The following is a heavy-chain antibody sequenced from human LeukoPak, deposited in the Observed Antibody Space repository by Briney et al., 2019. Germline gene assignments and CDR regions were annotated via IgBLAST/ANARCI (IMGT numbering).Heavy chain of an antibody. D-gene: IGHD1-14*01. Sequence: PGGSLRLSCAASGFSFSNAWMHWVRQAPGKGLVWVSHINTDGTATTYADSVKGRFTISRDNAKNTLYLQMNGLRAEDTAVYYCVRDSNLSFDYWGQGALVTVSS. V-gene: IGHV3-74*01. CDR3: VRDSNLSFDY. J-gene: IGHJ4*02. CDR1: GFSFSNAW. CDR2: INTDGTAT.